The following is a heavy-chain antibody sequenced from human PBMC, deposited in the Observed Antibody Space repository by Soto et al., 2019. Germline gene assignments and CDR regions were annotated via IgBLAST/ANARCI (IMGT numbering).Heavy chain of an antibody. V-gene: IGHV4-34*01. CDR1: GGSFSGYY. Sequence: LSLTCAVYGGSFSGYYWNWIRQPPGKGLEWIGEINHSGSTNYNPSLKSRVTISVDTSKNQFSLKLSSVTAADTAVYYCARGWGRIFDYWGEGTLVTVSS. J-gene: IGHJ4*02. D-gene: IGHD7-27*01. CDR3: ARGWGRIFDY. CDR2: INHSGST.